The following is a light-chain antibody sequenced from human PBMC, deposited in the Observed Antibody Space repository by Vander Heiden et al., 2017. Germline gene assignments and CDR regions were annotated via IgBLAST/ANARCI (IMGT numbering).Light chain of an antibody. CDR1: QGISSY. CDR2: AAS. J-gene: IGKJ4*01. Sequence: DIQLTQSTSFLSASVGDRVTITCRAIQGISSYLAWYQQKPGKAPKLLIYAASTLKSGVPSRFSGSGSGTEFTLTISRLQPEDFATYYCQQLNSYPPGLTFGGGTKGEIK. CDR3: QQLNSYPPGLT. V-gene: IGKV1-9*01.